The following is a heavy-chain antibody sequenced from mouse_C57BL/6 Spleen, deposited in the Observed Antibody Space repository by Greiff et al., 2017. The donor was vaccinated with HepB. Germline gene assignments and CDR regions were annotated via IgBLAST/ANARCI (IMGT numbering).Heavy chain of an antibody. CDR3: ARQDSSGYFDY. CDR1: GYAFSSSW. J-gene: IGHJ2*01. Sequence: VQLQQSGPELVKPGASVKISCKASGYAFSSSWMNWVKQRPGKGLEWIGRIYPGDGDTNYNGKFKGKATLTADKSSSTAYMQLSSLTSEDSAVYCCARQDSSGYFDYWGQGTPLTVSS. CDR2: IYPGDGDT. V-gene: IGHV1-82*01. D-gene: IGHD3-2*02.